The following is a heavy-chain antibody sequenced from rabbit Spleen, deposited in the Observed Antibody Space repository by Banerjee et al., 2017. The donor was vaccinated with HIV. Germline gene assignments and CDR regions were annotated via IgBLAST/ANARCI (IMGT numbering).Heavy chain of an antibody. Sequence: QSLEESGGDLVKPGASLTLTCTASGFSFSSSDYMCWVRQAPGKGLEWIGYIDPIFGNTYYASWVNGRFSISRENTQNTLYLQLNSLTAADTATYFCARDGAGSSYFNLWGQGTLVTVS. CDR1: GFSFSSSDY. CDR2: IDPIFGNT. CDR3: ARDGAGSSYFNL. J-gene: IGHJ4*01. D-gene: IGHD8-1*01. V-gene: IGHV1S40*01.